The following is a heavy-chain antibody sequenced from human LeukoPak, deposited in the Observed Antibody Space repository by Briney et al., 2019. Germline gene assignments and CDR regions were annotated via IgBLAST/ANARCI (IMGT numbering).Heavy chain of an antibody. CDR2: ISWNSGSI. V-gene: IGHV3-9*01. CDR1: GFTFDDYA. CDR3: AKGSRVNIGSSWSPYEYFQH. D-gene: IGHD6-13*01. J-gene: IGHJ1*01. Sequence: PGGSLRLSCAASGFTFDDYAMHWVRQAPGKGLEWVSGISWNSGSIGYADSVKGRFTISRDNAKNSLYLQMNSLRAEDTALYYCAKGSRVNIGSSWSPYEYFQHWGQGTLVTVSS.